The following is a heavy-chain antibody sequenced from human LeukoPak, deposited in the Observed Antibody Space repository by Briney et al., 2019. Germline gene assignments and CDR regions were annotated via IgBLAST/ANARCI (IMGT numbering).Heavy chain of an antibody. CDR1: GYTLSDLS. V-gene: IGHV1-24*01. Sequence: WASVKVSCKVSGYTLSDLSMHWVRQAPGKGLEWMGSFALEDGEKVYAQKFQGRVTMTEDTSTDTAYMELSSLRSEDTAVYYCATAFAGNFVDDWGQGTLVTVSS. CDR2: FALEDGEK. J-gene: IGHJ4*02. D-gene: IGHD1-7*01. CDR3: ATAFAGNFVDD.